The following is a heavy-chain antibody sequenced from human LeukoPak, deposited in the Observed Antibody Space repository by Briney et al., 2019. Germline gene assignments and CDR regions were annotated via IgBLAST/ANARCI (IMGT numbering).Heavy chain of an antibody. CDR1: GFTFSNAW. CDR2: IKSKTDGGTT. D-gene: IGHD2/OR15-2a*01. V-gene: IGHV3-15*01. CDR3: TTDHLWYGMDV. Sequence: GGSLRLSCAASGFTFSNAWMSWVRQAPGKGLEWVSRIKSKTDGGTTDYAAPVKGRFTISRDDSKNTLYLQMNSLKTEDTAVYYCTTDHLWYGMDVWGQGTTVTVSS. J-gene: IGHJ6*02.